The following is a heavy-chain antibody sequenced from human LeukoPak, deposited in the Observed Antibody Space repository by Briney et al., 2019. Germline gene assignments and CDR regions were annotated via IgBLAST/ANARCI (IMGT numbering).Heavy chain of an antibody. J-gene: IGHJ6*02. D-gene: IGHD3-3*01. V-gene: IGHV1-2*02. CDR3: ARAFAKRYDFWSGYHSIGMDV. CDR1: GYTFTVYY. CDR2: INPNSGGT. Sequence: ASVTVSFTSSGYTFTVYYMHWVRQAPGQGLEWMGWINPNSGGTNYAQKFQGRVTMTRYTSISTAYMELSRLRSDDTAVYYCARAFAKRYDFWSGYHSIGMDVWGQGTTVTVSS.